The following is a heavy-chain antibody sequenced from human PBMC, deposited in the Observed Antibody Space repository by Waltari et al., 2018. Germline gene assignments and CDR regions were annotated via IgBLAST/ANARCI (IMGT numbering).Heavy chain of an antibody. CDR2: VDPEDGET. V-gene: IGHV1-69-2*01. J-gene: IGHJ6*03. CDR3: ATGYCSGGSCNRGVQYYYYMDV. CDR1: GYTFTDYY. Sequence: EVQLVQSGAEVKKPGATVKISCKVSGYTFTDYYMHWVQQAPGKGLEWMGLVDPEDGETIYAEKFQGRVTITADTSTDTAYMELSSLRSEDTAVYYCATGYCSGGSCNRGVQYYYYMDVWGKGTTVTISS. D-gene: IGHD2-15*01.